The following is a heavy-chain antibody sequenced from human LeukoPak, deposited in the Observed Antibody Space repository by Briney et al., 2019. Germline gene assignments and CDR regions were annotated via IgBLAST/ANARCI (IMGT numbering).Heavy chain of an antibody. D-gene: IGHD6-19*01. V-gene: IGHV3-33*01. CDR2: IWYDGSNK. Sequence: GGSLRLSCAASGFTFTSHGMHWVRQAPGKGLEWVAVIWYDGSNKYYSDSVRGRFTLTRDNSKNTLYLRMNSLRAEDTAVYYCARGTAIAVTYFDYWGQGTRVTVSS. CDR1: GFTFTSHG. J-gene: IGHJ4*02. CDR3: ARGTAIAVTYFDY.